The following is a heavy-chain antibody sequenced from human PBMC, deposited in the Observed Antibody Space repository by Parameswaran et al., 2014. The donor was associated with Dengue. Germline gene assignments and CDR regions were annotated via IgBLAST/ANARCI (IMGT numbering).Heavy chain of an antibody. Sequence: WVRQAPGQGLEWMGIINPSGGSTSYAQKFQGRVTMTRDTSTSTVYMELSSLRSEDTAVYYCARVMGSGWYRRSYRYGMDVWGQGTTVTVSS. CDR3: ARVMGSGWYRRSYRYGMDV. V-gene: IGHV1-46*01. D-gene: IGHD6-19*01. CDR2: INPSGGST. J-gene: IGHJ6*02.